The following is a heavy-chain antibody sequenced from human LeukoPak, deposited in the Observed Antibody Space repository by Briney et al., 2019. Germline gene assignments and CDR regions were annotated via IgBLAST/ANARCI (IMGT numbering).Heavy chain of an antibody. Sequence: GGSLRLSCAASGFTFSSYAMSWVRQAPGKGLEWVSAISGSGGSTYYADSVKGRFTISRDNSKNTLYLQMNSLRAEDTAVYYCAKWGPTIFGVVITHDAFDIWGQGTMVTVSS. D-gene: IGHD3-3*01. CDR2: ISGSGGST. J-gene: IGHJ3*02. V-gene: IGHV3-23*01. CDR1: GFTFSSYA. CDR3: AKWGPTIFGVVITHDAFDI.